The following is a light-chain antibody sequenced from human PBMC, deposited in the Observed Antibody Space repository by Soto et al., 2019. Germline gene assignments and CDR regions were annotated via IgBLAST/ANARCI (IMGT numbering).Light chain of an antibody. CDR2: AAS. Sequence: EIVMTQSPATLSVSPGERATLSCRASQTVSSNLAWYQLKPGQAPRLLIYAASARATGIPARFSGSGSGTEFTLTISSLQSEDFAVYYCQQYNNWPWPFGPGTKVEIK. CDR3: QQYNNWPWP. CDR1: QTVSSN. V-gene: IGKV3-15*01. J-gene: IGKJ1*01.